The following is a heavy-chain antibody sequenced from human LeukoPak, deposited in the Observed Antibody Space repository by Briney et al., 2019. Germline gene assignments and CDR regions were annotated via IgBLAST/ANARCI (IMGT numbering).Heavy chain of an antibody. J-gene: IGHJ4*02. Sequence: PGGSLRLSCAASGFTFDDYAMHWVRQAPGKGLEWVSGISWNSGSIGYADSVKGRFTISRDNAKNSLYLQMNSLRAEDTALYYCAKAIPDQTYYYDSSGYYYFDYWGQGTLVTVSS. CDR3: AKAIPDQTYYYDSSGYYYFDY. D-gene: IGHD3-22*01. CDR1: GFTFDDYA. V-gene: IGHV3-9*01. CDR2: ISWNSGSI.